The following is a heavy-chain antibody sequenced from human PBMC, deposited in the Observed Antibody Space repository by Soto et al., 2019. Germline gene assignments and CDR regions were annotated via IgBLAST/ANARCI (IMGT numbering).Heavy chain of an antibody. V-gene: IGHV3-30*18. CDR3: AKPGARTVVVPAAMDV. CDR2: ISHDGSNK. J-gene: IGHJ6*02. D-gene: IGHD2-2*01. Sequence: PGGSLRLSCAASGFSFSHYAMHWVRQAPGKGLEWVAVISHDGSNKYYADSVKGRFTTSRDNSKNTLYLQMSSLRAADTAVYWCAKPGARTVVVPAAMDVWGQGTTVTVSS. CDR1: GFSFSHYA.